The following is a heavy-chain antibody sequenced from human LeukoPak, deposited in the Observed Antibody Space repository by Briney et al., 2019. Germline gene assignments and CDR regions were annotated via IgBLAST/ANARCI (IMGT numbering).Heavy chain of an antibody. V-gene: IGHV1-46*03. CDR3: ARLRYDFWSGYYSYYFDY. J-gene: IGHJ4*02. Sequence: GASVKVSCKASGYTFTSYYMHWVRQAPGQGLEWMGIIYPSGGSTSYAQEFQGRVTMTRDTSTSTVYMELSSLRSEDTAVYYCARLRYDFWSGYYSYYFDYWGQGTLVAVSS. D-gene: IGHD3-3*01. CDR2: IYPSGGST. CDR1: GYTFTSYY.